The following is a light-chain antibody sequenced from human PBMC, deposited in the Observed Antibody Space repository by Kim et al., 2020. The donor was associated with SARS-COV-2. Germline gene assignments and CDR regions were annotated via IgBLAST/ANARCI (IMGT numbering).Light chain of an antibody. CDR1: SNDIGAYRY. CDR3: TSYTSRSHWV. Sequence: GPSIPFSCTGSSNDIGAYRYVSWYQQHPGKGPKVVIYDFTERASGFSDRFSGSKSGNTASLTISGLQAEDEADYYCTSYTSRSHWVFGGGTKLAVL. CDR2: DFT. V-gene: IGLV2-14*03. J-gene: IGLJ3*02.